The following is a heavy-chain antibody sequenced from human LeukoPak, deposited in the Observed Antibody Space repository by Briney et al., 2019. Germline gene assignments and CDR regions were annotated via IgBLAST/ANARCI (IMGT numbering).Heavy chain of an antibody. Sequence: GGSLRLSCAASGFTFSSYSMNWVRQAPGKGLEWVSSISSSSSYIYYADSVKGRFTISRDNAKNSLYLQMNSLRAEDTAVYYCARDKRAARPYYYYYYMDVWGKGTTVTVS. V-gene: IGHV3-21*01. CDR3: ARDKRAARPYYYYYYMDV. D-gene: IGHD6-6*01. CDR1: GFTFSSYS. CDR2: ISSSSSYI. J-gene: IGHJ6*03.